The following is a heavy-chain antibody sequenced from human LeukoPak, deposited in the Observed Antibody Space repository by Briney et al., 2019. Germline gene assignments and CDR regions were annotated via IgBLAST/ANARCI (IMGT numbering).Heavy chain of an antibody. CDR2: ISTYNGDR. D-gene: IGHD3-9*01. Sequence: GASVKVSCKASGYTFSTYGIGWVRQAPGQGLEWMGRISTYNGDRDYAQKMQGRVTMTTDTSASTAYMELRGLRSDDTAVYYCVRGDWMDVWGQGTTVTVSS. CDR1: GYTFSTYG. J-gene: IGHJ6*02. CDR3: VRGDWMDV. V-gene: IGHV1-18*01.